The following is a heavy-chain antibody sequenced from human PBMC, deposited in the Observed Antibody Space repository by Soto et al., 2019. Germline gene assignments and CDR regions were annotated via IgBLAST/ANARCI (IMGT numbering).Heavy chain of an antibody. Sequence: QVQLQESGPGLVKPSETLSLTCTVSGGSVSSGSYYWSWIRQPPGKGLEWIGYIYYSGSTNYNPSLKSRVTISVDTSKNQFSLKLSSVTAADTAVYYCVRGPGELLAFDYWGQGTLVTVSS. CDR3: VRGPGELLAFDY. CDR1: GGSVSSGSYY. CDR2: IYYSGST. J-gene: IGHJ4*02. D-gene: IGHD1-26*01. V-gene: IGHV4-61*01.